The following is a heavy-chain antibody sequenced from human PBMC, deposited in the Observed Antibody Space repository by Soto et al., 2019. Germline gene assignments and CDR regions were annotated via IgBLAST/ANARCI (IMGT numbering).Heavy chain of an antibody. CDR1: EFTFSTYA. D-gene: IGHD1-1*01. CDR3: ARKEKQFRTRAGIDF. CDR2: ISYDGSNK. Sequence: QVQLVESGGGVVQPGRSLRLSCVVSEFTFSTYAMHWVRQAPGKGLEWVAVISYDGSNKFYADSVKGRFTISRDNSQNTLHLQMNSLRAEVTAVYYCARKEKQFRTRAGIDFWGQGALVTVSS. J-gene: IGHJ4*02. V-gene: IGHV3-30-3*01.